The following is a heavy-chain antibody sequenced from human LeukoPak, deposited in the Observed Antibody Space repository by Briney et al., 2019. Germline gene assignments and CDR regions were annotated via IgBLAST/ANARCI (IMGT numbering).Heavy chain of an antibody. J-gene: IGHJ4*02. CDR3: AKFLPTHIVVANYYFDY. CDR2: ISGSGGST. CDR1: GFTFRSYG. Sequence: GGSLRLSCAASGFTFRSYGIQWVRQAPGKGLEWVSAISGSGGSTYYADSVKGRFTISRDNSKNTLYLQMNSLRAEDTAVYYCAKFLPTHIVVANYYFDYWGQGTLVTVSS. V-gene: IGHV3-23*01. D-gene: IGHD2-21*01.